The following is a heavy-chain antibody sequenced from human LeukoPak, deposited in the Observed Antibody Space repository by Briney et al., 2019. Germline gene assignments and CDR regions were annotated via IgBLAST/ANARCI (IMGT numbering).Heavy chain of an antibody. CDR3: ARGDYYYSYYMDV. CDR2: IYYSGST. J-gene: IGHJ6*03. V-gene: IGHV4-59*01. Sequence: SETLSLTCTVSGGSISPYYWNWIRQPPGKGLEWIGYIYYSGSTNYNPSLKSRVTISVDTSKKQFSLKLSSETAADTAMYYCARGDYYYSYYMDVWGKGTTVTVSS. CDR1: GGSISPYY.